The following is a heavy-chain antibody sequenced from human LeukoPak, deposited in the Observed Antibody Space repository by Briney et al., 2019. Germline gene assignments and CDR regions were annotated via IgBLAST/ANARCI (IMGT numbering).Heavy chain of an antibody. V-gene: IGHV3-23*01. CDR1: GFTFSSYA. J-gene: IGHJ4*02. D-gene: IGHD3/OR15-3a*01. CDR3: AKEFGPMLH. Sequence: GGSLRLSCAASGFTFSSYAMSWARQAPGKGLEWLSAISGNDANRYYTDSVKGRFTISRDNSRNTLYLLINNLSADDSAVYYCAKEFGPMLHWGQGTSVIVSS. CDR2: ISGNDANR.